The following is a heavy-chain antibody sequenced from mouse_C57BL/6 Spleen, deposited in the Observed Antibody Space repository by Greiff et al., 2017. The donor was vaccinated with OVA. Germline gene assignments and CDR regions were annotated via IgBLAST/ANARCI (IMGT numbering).Heavy chain of an antibody. CDR3: ARHGPYYFDY. Sequence: QVQLKQSGAELARPGASVKLSCKASGYTFTSYGISWVKQRTGQGLEWIGEIYPRSGNTYYNEKFKGKTTLTEDKSSSTAYMELRSLTAEDSAVYFCARHGPYYFDYWGQGTTLTVSS. V-gene: IGHV1-81*01. CDR1: GYTFTSYG. CDR2: IYPRSGNT. D-gene: IGHD1-2*01. J-gene: IGHJ2*01.